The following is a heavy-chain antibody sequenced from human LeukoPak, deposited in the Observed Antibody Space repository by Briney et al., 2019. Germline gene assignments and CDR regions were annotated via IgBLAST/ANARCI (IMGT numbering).Heavy chain of an antibody. V-gene: IGHV4-39*01. CDR1: GGSISSSSYY. D-gene: IGHD3-22*01. J-gene: IGHJ6*03. CDR3: ARHVYDSRYYYYYYYMDV. CDR2: VYYSGST. Sequence: PSETLSLTCTVSGGSISSSSYYWGWIRQPPGKGLEWIGSVYYSGSTYYNPSLKSRVTISVDTSKNQFSLKLSSVTAADTAVYYCARHVYDSRYYYYYYYMDVWGKGTTVTVSS.